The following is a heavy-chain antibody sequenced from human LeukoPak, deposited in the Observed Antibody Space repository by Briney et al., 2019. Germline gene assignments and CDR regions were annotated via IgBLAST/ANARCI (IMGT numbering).Heavy chain of an antibody. V-gene: IGHV1-69*05. Sequence: ASVKVSCKASGGTFSSYAISWVRQAPGQGLEWMGGIIPIFGTANYAQKFQGRVTITTDESTSTAYMELSSLRSEDTAVYYCARVEEYCGGDCYLDAFDIWGQGTMVTVSS. J-gene: IGHJ3*02. D-gene: IGHD2-21*02. CDR3: ARVEEYCGGDCYLDAFDI. CDR1: GGTFSSYA. CDR2: IIPIFGTA.